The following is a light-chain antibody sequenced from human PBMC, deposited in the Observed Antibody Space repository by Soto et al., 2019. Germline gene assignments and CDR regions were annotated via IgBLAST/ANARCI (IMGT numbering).Light chain of an antibody. Sequence: IDLTQSPASLSVSPGERATLSCRASQSVNTNLAWYQHKPGQAPRLLIYGASTRATGISARFSGSGSGIELTLSISSLQSEDFAVYYCQQYNDWPHTFGQGTKLEIK. CDR1: QSVNTN. CDR3: QQYNDWPHT. CDR2: GAS. J-gene: IGKJ2*01. V-gene: IGKV3D-15*01.